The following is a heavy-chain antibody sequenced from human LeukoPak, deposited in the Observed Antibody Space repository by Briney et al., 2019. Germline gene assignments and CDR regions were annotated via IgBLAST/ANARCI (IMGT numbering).Heavy chain of an antibody. J-gene: IGHJ4*02. CDR2: INADGSSA. D-gene: IGHD3-10*01. V-gene: IGHV3-74*01. Sequence: GGSLRLSCAASGFSFSSYEMNWVRQAPGKGLVWVSRINADGSSAIYADSVKGRFTISRDNAKNTLYLQMNSLRAEDTAVYYCASYYGSGSNYKLDYWGQGTLVTVSS. CDR3: ASYYGSGSNYKLDY. CDR1: GFSFSSYE.